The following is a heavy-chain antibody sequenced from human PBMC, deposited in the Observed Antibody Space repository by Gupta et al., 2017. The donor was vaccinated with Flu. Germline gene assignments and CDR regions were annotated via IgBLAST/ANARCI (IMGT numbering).Heavy chain of an antibody. D-gene: IGHD3-3*01. Sequence: VQLLESGGRLVQSGGSLRVSCVGAGFDYRSHARSWGRQGPGKGLEWVSTITVSGGQTYYSDSVRGRFIISRDNSKNTVFLQLDSLSGEDTAIYHCAKDDWDMMIFGVSFFDSWGRGTQVIVSS. CDR1: GFDYRSHA. CDR2: ITVSGGQT. V-gene: IGHV3-23*01. CDR3: AKDDWDMMIFGVSFFDS. J-gene: IGHJ4*02.